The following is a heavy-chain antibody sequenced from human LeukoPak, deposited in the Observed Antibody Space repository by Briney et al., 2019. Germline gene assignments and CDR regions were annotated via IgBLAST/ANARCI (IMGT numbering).Heavy chain of an antibody. V-gene: IGHV5-51*01. CDR3: ARRAMVRGVIRFQGLVDV. D-gene: IGHD3-10*01. J-gene: IGHJ6*02. CDR1: GYSFTSYW. Sequence: KSGESLKISCKGSGYSFTSYWIGWVRQMPGKGLEWMGIIYPGDSDTRYSPSFQGQVTISADKSISTAYLQWSSLKASDTAMYYCARRAMVRGVIRFQGLVDVWGQGTTVTVSS. CDR2: IYPGDSDT.